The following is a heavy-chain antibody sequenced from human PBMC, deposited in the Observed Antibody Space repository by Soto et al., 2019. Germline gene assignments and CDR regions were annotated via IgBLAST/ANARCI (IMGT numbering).Heavy chain of an antibody. D-gene: IGHD2-15*01. CDR2: IWYDGSNK. J-gene: IGHJ4*02. V-gene: IGHV3-33*01. CDR3: ARGYCSGGSCYIDY. Sequence: PGGSLRLSCAASGFTFSSYGMHWVRQAPGKGLEWVAVIWYDGSNKYYADSVKGRFTISRDNSKNTLYLQMNSLRAEDTAVYYCARGYCSGGSCYIDYWGQGTLVTVS. CDR1: GFTFSSYG.